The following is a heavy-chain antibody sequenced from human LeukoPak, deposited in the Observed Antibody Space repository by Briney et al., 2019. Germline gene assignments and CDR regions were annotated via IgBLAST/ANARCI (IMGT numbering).Heavy chain of an antibody. CDR1: GFTFSSYW. V-gene: IGHV3-7*01. D-gene: IGHD5-18*01. CDR3: ARDVDTAMARPYAFDI. CDR2: IKQDGSEK. J-gene: IGHJ3*02. Sequence: AGGSLRLSCAASGFTFSSYWMSWVRQAPGKGLEWVANIKQDGSEKYYVDSVKGRFTISRDNAKNSLYLQMNSLRAEDTAVYYCARDVDTAMARPYAFDIWGQGTMVTVSS.